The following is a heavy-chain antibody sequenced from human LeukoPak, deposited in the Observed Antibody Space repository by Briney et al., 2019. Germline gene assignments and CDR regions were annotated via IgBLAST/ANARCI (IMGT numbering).Heavy chain of an antibody. CDR3: ARYRPGSSLDS. CDR1: GGSISSYY. J-gene: IGHJ4*02. CDR2: IYYIGST. Sequence: PSETLSLTCTVSGGSISSYYWSWIRHPPGEGREWIGYIYYIGSTNYHPSLKGRVTISVDTSKAQFSLKLSSVTAADTAVYYCARYRPGSSLDSWGQGTLVTVSS. D-gene: IGHD6-6*01. V-gene: IGHV4-59*01.